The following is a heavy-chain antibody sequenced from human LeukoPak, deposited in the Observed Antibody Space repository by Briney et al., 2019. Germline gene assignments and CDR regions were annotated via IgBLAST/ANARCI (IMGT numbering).Heavy chain of an antibody. D-gene: IGHD6-13*01. J-gene: IGHJ5*02. Sequence: SETLSLTCTVSGGSISSGGYYWGWIRQHPGTGLEWIGYIYYSGSTYYNPSLKSRVTISVDTSKNQFSLELSSVTAADTAVYYCARDEAGAIAAAGTSWFDPWGQGTLVTVSS. CDR1: GGSISSGGYY. CDR3: ARDEAGAIAAAGTSWFDP. CDR2: IYYSGST. V-gene: IGHV4-31*03.